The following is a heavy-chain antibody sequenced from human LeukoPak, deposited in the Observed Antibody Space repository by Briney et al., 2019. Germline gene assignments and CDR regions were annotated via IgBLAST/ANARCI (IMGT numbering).Heavy chain of an antibody. CDR2: INPNSGGT. D-gene: IGHD3-22*01. CDR1: GYTFTGYY. CDR3: ARDSGYPNWFDP. Sequence: ASVKVSCKASGYTFTGYYMHWVRQAPEQGLEWMGWINPNSGGTNYAQKLQGRVTMTTDTPTSTAYMELRSLRSDDTAVYYCARDSGYPNWFDPWGQGTLVTVSS. J-gene: IGHJ5*02. V-gene: IGHV1-2*02.